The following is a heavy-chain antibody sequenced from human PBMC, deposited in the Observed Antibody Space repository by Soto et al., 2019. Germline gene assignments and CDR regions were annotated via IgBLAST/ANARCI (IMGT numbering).Heavy chain of an antibody. CDR2: INHSGST. J-gene: IGHJ4*02. CDR1: GGSFSGYY. CDR3: ARSTYRWNYGPFDY. Sequence: QVQLQQWGAGLLKPSETLSLTCAVYGGSFSGYYWSWIRQPPGKGLEWIGEINHSGSTNYNPSLKNRVTISVDTSKNQFSLKLSSVTAADTAVYYCARSTYRWNYGPFDYWGQGTLVTVSS. D-gene: IGHD1-7*01. V-gene: IGHV4-34*01.